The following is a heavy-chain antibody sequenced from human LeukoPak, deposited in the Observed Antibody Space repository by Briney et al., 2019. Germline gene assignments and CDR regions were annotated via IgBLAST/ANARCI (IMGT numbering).Heavy chain of an antibody. D-gene: IGHD4-17*01. J-gene: IGHJ4*01. Sequence: SVKVSCKASGGTFSSYAISWVRQAPGQGLEWMGGIIPIFGTANYAQKFQGRVTITADESTSTAYMELSSLRSEDTAVYYCARERSHGDRTGGIVDYWGHGTLVTVSS. CDR1: GGTFSSYA. CDR2: IIPIFGTA. V-gene: IGHV1-69*01. CDR3: ARERSHGDRTGGIVDY.